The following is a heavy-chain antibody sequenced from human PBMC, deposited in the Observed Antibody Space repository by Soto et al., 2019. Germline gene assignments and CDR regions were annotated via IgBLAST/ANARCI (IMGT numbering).Heavy chain of an antibody. Sequence: PSETLSLTCTVSGGSISSYYWSWIRQPPEKGLEWIGYIYYSGSTNYNPSLKSRVTISVDTSKNQFSLKLSSVTAADTAVYYCARFNWYFDLWGRGTLVTVSS. CDR2: IYYSGST. CDR1: GGSISSYY. CDR3: ARFNWYFDL. J-gene: IGHJ2*01. V-gene: IGHV4-59*08.